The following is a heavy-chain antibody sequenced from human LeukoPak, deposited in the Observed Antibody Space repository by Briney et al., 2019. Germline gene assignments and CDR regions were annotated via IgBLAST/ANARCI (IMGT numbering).Heavy chain of an antibody. CDR2: IYHSGST. J-gene: IGHJ4*02. D-gene: IGHD6-19*01. V-gene: IGHV4-38-2*01. CDR3: ARGRGIAVAGTTPLGGY. CDR1: GYSISSGYY. Sequence: PSETLSLTCAVSGYSISSGYYWGWIRQPPGKGLEWIGSIYHSGSTYYNPSLKSRVTISVDTSKNQFSLKLSSVTAADTAVYYCARGRGIAVAGTTPLGGYWGQGTLVTVSS.